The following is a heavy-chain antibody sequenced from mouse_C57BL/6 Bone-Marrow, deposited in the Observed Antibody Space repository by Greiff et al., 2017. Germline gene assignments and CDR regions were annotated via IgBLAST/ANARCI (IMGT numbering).Heavy chain of an antibody. J-gene: IGHJ3*01. CDR1: GFSLTSYG. D-gene: IGHD4-1*01. Sequence: QVQLQQSGPGLVQPSQSLSITCTVSGFSLTSYGVHWVRQSPGKGLEWLGVIWSGGSTDYNAAFISRLSISKDNSKGQVFFKMNSLQADDTAIYYWARNSGDWFAYWGQGTLVTVSA. V-gene: IGHV2-2*01. CDR2: IWSGGST. CDR3: ARNSGDWFAY.